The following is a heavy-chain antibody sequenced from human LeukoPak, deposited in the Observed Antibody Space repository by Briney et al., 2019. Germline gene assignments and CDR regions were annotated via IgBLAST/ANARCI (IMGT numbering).Heavy chain of an antibody. J-gene: IGHJ4*02. V-gene: IGHV1-69*04. CDR3: ARDGRYCSGGSCPYYFDY. D-gene: IGHD2-15*01. Sequence: SVKVSCKASGGTFSSYAISWVRQAPGQGLEWMGRIVPILGIANYAQKFQGRVTITADKSTSTAYMELSSLRSEDTAVYYCARDGRYCSGGSCPYYFDYWGQGTLVTVSS. CDR1: GGTFSSYA. CDR2: IVPILGIA.